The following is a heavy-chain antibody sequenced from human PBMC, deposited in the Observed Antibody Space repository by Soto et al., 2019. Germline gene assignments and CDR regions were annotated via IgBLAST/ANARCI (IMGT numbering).Heavy chain of an antibody. J-gene: IGHJ4*02. CDR1: GYTFTSYY. CDR3: ARDLEPIAVAGTTFYYFDY. Sequence: ASVKVSCKASGYTFTSYYMHWVRRAPGQGLEWMGIINPSGGSTSYAQKFQGRVTMTRDTSTSTVYMELSSLRSEDTAVYYCARDLEPIAVAGTTFYYFDYWGQGTLVTVSS. CDR2: INPSGGST. D-gene: IGHD6-19*01. V-gene: IGHV1-46*01.